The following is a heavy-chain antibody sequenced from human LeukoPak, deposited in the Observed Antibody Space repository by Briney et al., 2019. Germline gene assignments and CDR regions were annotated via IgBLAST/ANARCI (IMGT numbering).Heavy chain of an antibody. V-gene: IGHV4-39*01. Sequence: MASETLSLTCTVPGGSISSSSYYWGWIRQPPGKGLEWIGSIYYSGSTYYNPSLKSRVTISVDTSKNQFSLKLSSVTAADTAVYYCARLDVRRGGSYGAFDIWGQGTMVTVSS. J-gene: IGHJ3*02. D-gene: IGHD1-26*01. CDR3: ARLDVRRGGSYGAFDI. CDR2: IYYSGST. CDR1: GGSISSSSYY.